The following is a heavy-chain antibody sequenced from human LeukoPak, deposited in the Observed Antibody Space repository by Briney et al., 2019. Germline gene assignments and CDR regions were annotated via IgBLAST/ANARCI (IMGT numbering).Heavy chain of an antibody. J-gene: IGHJ6*03. CDR2: IKQDGSEK. Sequence: PGGSLRLSCAASGFTFSSYWMSWVRQAPGKGLEWVANIKQDGSEKYYVDSVKGRFTISRDNAKNSLYLQMNSLRAEDTAVYYCARDRRRYSGHADYYYYMDVWGKGTTVTVSS. CDR1: GFTFSSYW. CDR3: ARDRRRYSGHADYYYYMDV. D-gene: IGHD5-12*01. V-gene: IGHV3-7*01.